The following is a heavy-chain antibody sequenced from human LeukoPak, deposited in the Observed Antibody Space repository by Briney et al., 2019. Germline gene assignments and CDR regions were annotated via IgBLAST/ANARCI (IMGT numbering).Heavy chain of an antibody. J-gene: IGHJ4*02. V-gene: IGHV1-2*02. D-gene: IGHD3-10*01. CDR1: GYTFTGYY. Sequence: ASVKVSCKASGYTFTGYYMHWVRQAPGQGLEWMGWINPNSGGTNYAQKFQGRVTMTRDTSISTAYMELSRLRSEDTAVYYCARVPLGGFGELLPNDYWGQGTLVTVSS. CDR2: INPNSGGT. CDR3: ARVPLGGFGELLPNDY.